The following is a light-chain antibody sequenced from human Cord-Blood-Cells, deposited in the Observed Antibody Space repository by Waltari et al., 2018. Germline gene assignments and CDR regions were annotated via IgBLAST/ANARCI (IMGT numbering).Light chain of an antibody. CDR3: QQAHSFPLT. CDR2: AAS. CDR1: QGISSW. J-gene: IGKJ4*01. V-gene: IGKV1D-12*01. Sequence: DIQITQSPSSVSASVGDRVTITCRASQGISSWLAWYQQKPRKAPKLLIYAASSLQSGGPSRFSGCGSGTEFTLTTSSQQPEDCATYYCQQAHSFPLTYGGGTKVEIE.